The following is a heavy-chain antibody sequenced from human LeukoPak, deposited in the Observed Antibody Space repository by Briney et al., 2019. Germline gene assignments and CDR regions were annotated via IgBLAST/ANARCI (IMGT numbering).Heavy chain of an antibody. V-gene: IGHV3-21*03. J-gene: IGHJ4*02. CDR3: ATLGYCTNGECYGFDY. Sequence: GESLRLSCAAAGFMFSTYTMNWVRQAPGKGLEWVSSIDITGNIYYADSVKGRFTISRDNAKNSLYLQMNRLRAEDTAVYYCATLGYCTNGECYGFDYWGQGTLVTVSS. CDR2: IDITGNI. D-gene: IGHD2-8*01. CDR1: GFMFSTYT.